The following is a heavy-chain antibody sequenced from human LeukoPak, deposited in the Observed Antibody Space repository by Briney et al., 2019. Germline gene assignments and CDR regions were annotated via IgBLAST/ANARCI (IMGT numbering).Heavy chain of an antibody. V-gene: IGHV4-34*01. D-gene: IGHD5-12*01. CDR2: INHSGST. CDR1: GGSFSGYY. J-gene: IGHJ6*03. Sequence: PSETLSLTCAVYGGSFSGYYWSWIRQPPGKGLEWIGEINHSGSTNYNPSLKSRVTISVDTSKNQFSLKLSSVTAADTAVYYCARVYSGYDRYYYYYMDVWGKGTTVTISS. CDR3: ARVYSGYDRYYYYYMDV.